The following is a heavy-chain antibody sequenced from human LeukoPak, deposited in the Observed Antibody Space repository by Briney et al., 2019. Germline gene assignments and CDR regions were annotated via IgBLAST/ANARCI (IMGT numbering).Heavy chain of an antibody. CDR1: GFIFSSYG. J-gene: IGHJ4*02. CDR3: ARDWGRDGYNPLDY. D-gene: IGHD5-24*01. CDR2: IWYDGSNK. Sequence: GRSLRLSCAAAGFIFSSYGMHWVRQAPGKGLEWVAVIWYDGSNKYYADSVKGRFTTSRDNSKNKLYLQMNSLRAEDTAVYYCARDWGRDGYNPLDYWGQGTLVTVSS. V-gene: IGHV3-33*01.